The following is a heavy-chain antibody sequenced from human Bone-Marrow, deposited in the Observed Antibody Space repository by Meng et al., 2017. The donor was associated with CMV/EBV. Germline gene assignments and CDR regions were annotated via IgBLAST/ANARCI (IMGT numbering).Heavy chain of an antibody. V-gene: IGHV4-59*01. CDR3: ARGRTTSCQFFDY. CDR1: GGSISSYY. D-gene: IGHD2-2*01. J-gene: IGHJ4*02. CDR2: IYYSGST. Sequence: SETLSLTCTVSGGSISSYYWSWIRQPPGKGLEWIGYIYYSGSTNYNPSLKSRLNISVDTSKNQFSLKLSSVTAADTAVYYCARGRTTSCQFFDYWGQGTLVTVSS.